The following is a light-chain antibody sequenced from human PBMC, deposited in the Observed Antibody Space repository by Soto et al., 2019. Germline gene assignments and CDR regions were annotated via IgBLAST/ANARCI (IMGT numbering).Light chain of an antibody. CDR3: SSYPSSSTV. CDR2: EVS. V-gene: IGLV2-14*01. J-gene: IGLJ3*02. Sequence: QSALTQPASVSGSPGQSITISCTGTSSDVGGYNYVSWHQQHPGKAPKLMIYEVSNRPSGVSNRFSGSKSGNRASLTISGLQAEDEADYYCSSYPSSSTVFGGGTKVTAL. CDR1: SSDVGGYNY.